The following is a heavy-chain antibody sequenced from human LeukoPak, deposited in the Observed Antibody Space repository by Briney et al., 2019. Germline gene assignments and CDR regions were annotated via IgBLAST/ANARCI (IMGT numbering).Heavy chain of an antibody. V-gene: IGHV1-8*03. CDR2: MNPNSGNT. CDR1: GYTFTSYD. J-gene: IGHJ3*02. CDR3: AAYRYYYDSSGYYHDAFDI. Sequence: ASVKVSCKASGYTFTSYDINWVRQATGQGLEWMGWMNPNSGNTGYAQKFQGRVTITRNTSISTAYMELSSLRSEDTAVYYCAAYRYYYDSSGYYHDAFDIWGQGTMVTVSS. D-gene: IGHD3-22*01.